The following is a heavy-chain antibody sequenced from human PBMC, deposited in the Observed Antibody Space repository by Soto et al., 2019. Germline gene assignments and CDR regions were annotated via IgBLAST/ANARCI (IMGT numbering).Heavy chain of an antibody. V-gene: IGHV3-33*01. CDR1: GFTFSSYG. D-gene: IGHD3-10*01. J-gene: IGHJ4*02. CDR3: ARSKEILWFGEAFDY. CDR2: IWYDGSNK. Sequence: GGSLRLSCAASGFTFSSYGMHWVRQAPGKGLEWVAVIWYDGSNKYYADSVKGRFTISRDNSKNTLYLQMNSLRAEDTAVYYCARSKEILWFGEAFDYWGQGTLVTVSS.